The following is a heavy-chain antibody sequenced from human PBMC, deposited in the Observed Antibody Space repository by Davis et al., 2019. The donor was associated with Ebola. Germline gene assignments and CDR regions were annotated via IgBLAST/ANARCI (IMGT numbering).Heavy chain of an antibody. V-gene: IGHV4-30-2*02. J-gene: IGHJ6*02. CDR1: GGSISSGGYS. Sequence: MPSETLSLTCAVSGGSISSGGYSWSWIRQPPGKGLEWIGDISHSGHTYYNPSLRSRLTISVDTSKNHFSLKLRSVTAADTAVYFCASSGISHFFYYGLDVWGQGTTVTVSS. CDR3: ASSGISHFFYYGLDV. D-gene: IGHD3-3*02. CDR2: ISHSGHT.